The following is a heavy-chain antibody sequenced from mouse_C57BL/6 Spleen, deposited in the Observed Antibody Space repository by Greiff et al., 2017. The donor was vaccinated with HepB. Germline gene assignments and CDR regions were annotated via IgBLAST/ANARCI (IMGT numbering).Heavy chain of an antibody. D-gene: IGHD2-3*01. J-gene: IGHJ3*01. V-gene: IGHV5-12*01. CDR1: GFTFSDYY. Sequence: EVKLMESGGGLVQPGGSLKLSCAASGFTFSDYYMYWVRQTPEKRLEWVAYISNGGGSTYYPDTVKGRFPISRDNAKNTLYLQMSRLKSEDTAMYYCARHRDGYPAWFAYWGQGTLVTVSA. CDR3: ARHRDGYPAWFAY. CDR2: ISNGGGST.